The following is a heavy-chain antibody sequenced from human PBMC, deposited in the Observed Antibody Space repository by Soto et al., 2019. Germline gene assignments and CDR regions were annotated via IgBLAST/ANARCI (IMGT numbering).Heavy chain of an antibody. D-gene: IGHD6-19*01. CDR1: GGSFSGYY. J-gene: IGHJ4*02. Sequence: SETLSLTCAVYGGSFSGYYWSWIRQPPGKGLEWIGEINHSGSTNYNPSLKSRGTISVDTSKNQFSLKLSSVTAADTAVYYCARGGRYSSGWYYFDYWGQGTLVTVSS. V-gene: IGHV4-34*01. CDR2: INHSGST. CDR3: ARGGRYSSGWYYFDY.